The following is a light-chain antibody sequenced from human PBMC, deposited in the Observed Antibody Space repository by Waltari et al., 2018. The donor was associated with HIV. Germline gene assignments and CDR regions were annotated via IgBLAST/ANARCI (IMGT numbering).Light chain of an antibody. CDR1: NIGSKN. V-gene: IGLV3-9*01. CDR3: QVWDK. Sequence: SYDLTQPLSVSVALGQTAMITCGGNNIGSKNVHWYQQKPGQAPVLVIYRDNNRPSGSPERFSGSNAGNTATLTISRAQAEDEADYYCQVWDKFGGGTKLTVL. J-gene: IGLJ2*01. CDR2: RDN.